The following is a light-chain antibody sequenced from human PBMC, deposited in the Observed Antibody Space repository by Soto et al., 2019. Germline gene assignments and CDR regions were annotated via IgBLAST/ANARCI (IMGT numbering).Light chain of an antibody. J-gene: IGLJ2*01. V-gene: IGLV2-23*01. Sequence: QAVVTQPASVSGSPGQSITISCTGTSSDVGSYNLVSWYQQHPGKAPKLMIYEGSKRPSGVSNRFSGSKSGNTASLTISGLQAEDEADYYCCSYAGSAVFGGGTKLT. CDR3: CSYAGSAV. CDR2: EGS. CDR1: SSDVGSYNL.